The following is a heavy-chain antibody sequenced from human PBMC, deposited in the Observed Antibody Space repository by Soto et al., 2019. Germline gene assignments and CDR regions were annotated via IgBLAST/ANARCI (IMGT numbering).Heavy chain of an antibody. J-gene: IGHJ3*01. CDR2: TVPVFDTS. Sequence: QVQLVQSGAVVKKPGSSVEVSCKASGGTFNGYGISWVRQAPGQGLEWMGGTVPVFDTSKSAPRFQGRVTITADKATSTAYMELSSVRSEDTAIYFCARGVSNSGAYYTGPSAYDLWGQGTLVIVSS. V-gene: IGHV1-69*06. CDR3: ARGVSNSGAYYTGPSAYDL. D-gene: IGHD3-10*01. CDR1: GGTFNGYG.